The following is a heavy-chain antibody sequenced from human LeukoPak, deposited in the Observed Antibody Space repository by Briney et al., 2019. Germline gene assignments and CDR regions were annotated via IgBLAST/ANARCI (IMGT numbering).Heavy chain of an antibody. Sequence: SQTLSLTCAISGDXVSSNTAAWNWIRQSPSRGLEWLGRTYYRSKWYNNYAVSVKSRISINPDTSKNQFSLQLKSVTPEDTAVYYCAREQTGDQNFDYWGQGTLVTVSS. CDR3: AREQTGDQNFDY. CDR1: GDXVSSNTAA. CDR2: TYYRSKWYN. J-gene: IGHJ4*02. V-gene: IGHV6-1*01. D-gene: IGHD7-27*01.